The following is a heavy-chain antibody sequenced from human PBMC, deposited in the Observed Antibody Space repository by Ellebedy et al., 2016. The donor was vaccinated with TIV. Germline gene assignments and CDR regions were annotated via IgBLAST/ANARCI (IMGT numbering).Heavy chain of an antibody. CDR1: GGTFTSSA. CDR2: IIPIFRTP. CDR3: ARDERGYSGYDDDAFEI. V-gene: IGHV1-69*13. D-gene: IGHD5-12*01. Sequence: AASVKVSCKASGGTFTSSAINWVRQAPGQGLEWMGGIIPIFRTPNYAQTFQGRVTITADESTSTVYMELSSLTSEDTAVYYCARDERGYSGYDDDAFEIWGQGTTVIVSS. J-gene: IGHJ3*02.